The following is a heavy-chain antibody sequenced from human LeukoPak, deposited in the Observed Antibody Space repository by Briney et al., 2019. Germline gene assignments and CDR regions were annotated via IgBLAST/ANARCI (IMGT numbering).Heavy chain of an antibody. J-gene: IGHJ4*02. CDR2: FDPEDGET. Sequence: GASVKVSCKVSGYTPTELSMHWVRQAPGKGLEWMGGFDPEDGETIYAQKFQGRVTMTEDTSTDTAYMELSSLRSEDTAVYYCATGSRFLEWLPLTGRTTYYFDYWGQGTLVTVSS. CDR1: GYTPTELS. CDR3: ATGSRFLEWLPLTGRTTYYFDY. V-gene: IGHV1-24*01. D-gene: IGHD3-3*01.